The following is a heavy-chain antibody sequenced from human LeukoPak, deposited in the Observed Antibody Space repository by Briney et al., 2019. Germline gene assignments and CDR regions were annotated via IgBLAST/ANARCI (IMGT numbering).Heavy chain of an antibody. CDR2: ISGSGGST. Sequence: GGSLRLSCAASGFTFNNYAMSWVRQALGKGLEWVSGISGSGGSTYYADSVKGRFTISRDNSKNTLYLQMNSLRAEDTAVYYCAKVGDYDSSGYFPSEYFQHWGQGTLVTVSS. D-gene: IGHD3-22*01. CDR3: AKVGDYDSSGYFPSEYFQH. J-gene: IGHJ1*01. V-gene: IGHV3-23*01. CDR1: GFTFNNYA.